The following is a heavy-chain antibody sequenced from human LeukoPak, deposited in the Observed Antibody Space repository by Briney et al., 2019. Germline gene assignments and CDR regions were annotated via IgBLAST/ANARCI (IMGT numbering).Heavy chain of an antibody. CDR2: IYYVGSS. Sequence: PSETLSLTCTVSGGSISSNYWSWIRQSPGNGLEWIGYIYYVGSSNYKPSLKPRVTISLDMSKNQFSLKLSSVTAADTAVYYCARGGNYGDYDGYFDYWGQGTLVTVSS. J-gene: IGHJ4*02. CDR3: ARGGNYGDYDGYFDY. D-gene: IGHD4-17*01. V-gene: IGHV4-59*08. CDR1: GGSISSNY.